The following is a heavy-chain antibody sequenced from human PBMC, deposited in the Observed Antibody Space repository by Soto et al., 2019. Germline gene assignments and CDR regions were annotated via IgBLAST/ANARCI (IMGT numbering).Heavy chain of an antibody. CDR2: IYESGRT. V-gene: IGHV4-30-2*01. CDR3: ARGDRYSGSFSDYFDP. Sequence: SETLSLTCIVSGASISTGGYSWSWIRQPPGKGPEWIGYIYESGRTYYKPSLKSRASISMDKSRNQFSVRLTSVTAADTAVYFCARGDRYSGSFSDYFDPWGQGTLVTVSS. D-gene: IGHD1-26*01. J-gene: IGHJ5*02. CDR1: GASISTGGYS.